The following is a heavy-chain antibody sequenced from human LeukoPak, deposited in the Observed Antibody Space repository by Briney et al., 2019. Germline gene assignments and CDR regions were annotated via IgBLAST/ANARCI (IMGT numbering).Heavy chain of an antibody. CDR1: GFTFSSYE. Sequence: GGSLRLSCAASGFTFSSYEMNWVRQAPGKELEWVSSISSGNIYYADSVKGRFTISRDNAKSSLYLQMNSLRAEDTAVYYCARSHTVVTPYYFDYWGQGTLVTVSS. D-gene: IGHD4-23*01. CDR2: ISSGNI. CDR3: ARSHTVVTPYYFDY. V-gene: IGHV3-21*01. J-gene: IGHJ4*02.